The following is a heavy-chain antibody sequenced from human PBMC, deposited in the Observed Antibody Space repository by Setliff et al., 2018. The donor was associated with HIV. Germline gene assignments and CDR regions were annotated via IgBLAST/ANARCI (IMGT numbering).Heavy chain of an antibody. Sequence: ASVKVSCKASGYTFTSYGISWVRQAPGQGLEWMGWISAYNGNTNYAQKLQGSVTMTTDTSTSTAYMELRSLRSDDTAVYYCARALIYCTNGVCYHYYYMDVWGKGTTVTVSS. D-gene: IGHD2-8*01. V-gene: IGHV1-18*01. CDR1: GYTFTSYG. CDR2: ISAYNGNT. CDR3: ARALIYCTNGVCYHYYYMDV. J-gene: IGHJ6*03.